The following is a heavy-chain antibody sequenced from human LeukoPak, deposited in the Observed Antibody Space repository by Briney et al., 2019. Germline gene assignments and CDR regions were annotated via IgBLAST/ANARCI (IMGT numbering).Heavy chain of an antibody. CDR2: IKEDGSQK. J-gene: IGHJ4*02. D-gene: IGHD6-19*01. Sequence: GGSLRLSCAASGFTYSNHWMSWVRQAPGKGLESVGNIKEDGSQKYYAGSVKGRFTISRDNAKNSLYLQMNSLRVEDTAVYYCARDGGWGWDYWGQGTLVTVSS. V-gene: IGHV3-7*01. CDR3: ARDGGWGWDY. CDR1: GFTYSNHW.